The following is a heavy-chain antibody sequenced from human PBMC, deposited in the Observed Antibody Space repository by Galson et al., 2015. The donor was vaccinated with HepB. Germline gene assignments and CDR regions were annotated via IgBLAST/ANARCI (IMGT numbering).Heavy chain of an antibody. CDR2: IKQDGSEK. CDR1: GFTFSSYW. Sequence: SLRLSCAASGFTFSSYWMSWVRQAPGKGLEWVANIKQDGSEKYYVDSVKGRFTISRDNAKNSLYLQMNSLRAEDTAVYYCARGARGKAGGVKNDYWGQGTLVTVSS. D-gene: IGHD2-8*02. CDR3: ARGARGKAGGVKNDY. J-gene: IGHJ4*02. V-gene: IGHV3-7*03.